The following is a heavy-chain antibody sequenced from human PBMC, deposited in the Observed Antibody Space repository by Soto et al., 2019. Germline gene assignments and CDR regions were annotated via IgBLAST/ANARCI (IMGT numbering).Heavy chain of an antibody. CDR2: IIPIFGTA. J-gene: IGHJ6*02. CDR3: ARDSPAGRLHYCYGMDV. Sequence: GASVKGSCKASRGSFSSCAISSVRQSPKPRLEWMGAIIPIFGTANYAQKFQGRVTITADESTSTAYMELSSVRSEDTDVYYCARDSPAGRLHYCYGMDVWGQGTTVTVS. V-gene: IGHV1-69*13. CDR1: RGSFSSCA. D-gene: IGHD6-6*01.